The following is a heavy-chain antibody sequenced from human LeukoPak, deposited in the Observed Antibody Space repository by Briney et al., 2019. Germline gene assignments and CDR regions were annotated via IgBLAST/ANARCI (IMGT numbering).Heavy chain of an antibody. Sequence: PSETLSLTCTVSGGSISSSSNFWGWIRQPPGKGLEWIGSISYSGSTYYNPSLKSRVTISVDTSKNQFSLKLSSVTAADTAVYYYARLTPYSGSPLGDYWGQGTLVTVSS. V-gene: IGHV4-39*01. D-gene: IGHD1-26*01. CDR3: ARLTPYSGSPLGDY. CDR2: ISYSGST. J-gene: IGHJ4*02. CDR1: GGSISSSSNF.